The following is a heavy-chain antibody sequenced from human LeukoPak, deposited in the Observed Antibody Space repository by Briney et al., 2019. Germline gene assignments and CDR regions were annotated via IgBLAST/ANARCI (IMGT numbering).Heavy chain of an antibody. CDR2: IYYSGST. CDR1: GGSISSYY. CDR3: ARGVVGRKGGFDP. J-gene: IGHJ5*02. Sequence: PSETLSLTCTVSGGSISSYYWSWIRQPPGKGLEWIGYIYYSGSTNYNPSLKGRVTISVDTSKNQFSLKLSSVTAADTAVYYCARGVVGRKGGFDPWGQGTLVTVSS. D-gene: IGHD1-26*01. V-gene: IGHV4-59*01.